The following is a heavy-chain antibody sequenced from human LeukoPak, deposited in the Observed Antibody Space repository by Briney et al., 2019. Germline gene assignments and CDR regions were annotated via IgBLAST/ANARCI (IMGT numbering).Heavy chain of an antibody. Sequence: KTSETLSLPCAVYGGSFSGYYWSWIRQPPGKGLEWIGEINHSGSTNYNPSLKSRVTISVDTSKNQFSLKLSSVTAADTAVYYCARGLWSYGGHWFDPWGQGTLVTVSS. V-gene: IGHV4-34*01. D-gene: IGHD1-26*01. J-gene: IGHJ5*02. CDR3: ARGLWSYGGHWFDP. CDR1: GGSFSGYY. CDR2: INHSGST.